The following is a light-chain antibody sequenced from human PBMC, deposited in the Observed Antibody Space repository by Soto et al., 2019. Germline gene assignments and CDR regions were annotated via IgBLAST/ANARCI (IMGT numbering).Light chain of an antibody. CDR3: CSHVGGSSPQWV. CDR2: EVN. Sequence: QSALTQPASVSGSPGQAITISCTGTSNDVGGYNLVSWFQQHPGKPPKLMISEVNKRPSGVSNRFSGSKSANTASLTISGLQAEDEADYYCCSHVGGSSPQWVFGGGTKVTVL. J-gene: IGLJ3*02. V-gene: IGLV2-23*02. CDR1: SNDVGGYNL.